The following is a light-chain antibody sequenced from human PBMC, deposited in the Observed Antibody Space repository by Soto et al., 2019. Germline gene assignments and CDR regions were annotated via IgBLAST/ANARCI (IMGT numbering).Light chain of an antibody. CDR1: QSVSSY. Sequence: EIILTQSPDTLSLSPVERATLSCMASQSVSSYLAWYQQKPGQAPRLLIYDASNRATGIPARFSGSGSGTDFTLTISSLEPEDFAVYYCQQRSNWPLTFGGGTKVDI. J-gene: IGKJ4*01. V-gene: IGKV3-11*01. CDR3: QQRSNWPLT. CDR2: DAS.